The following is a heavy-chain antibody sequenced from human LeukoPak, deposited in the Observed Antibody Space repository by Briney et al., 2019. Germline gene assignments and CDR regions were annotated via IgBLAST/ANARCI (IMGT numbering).Heavy chain of an antibody. Sequence: GASVKVSCKASGYTVTSYGISWVRQAPGQGLEWMGWSSAYNGNTNYAQKLQGRVTMTTDTSTSTAYMELRSLRSDDTAVYYCARDLGSSWYPDAFDIWGQGTMVTVSS. J-gene: IGHJ3*02. D-gene: IGHD6-13*01. CDR3: ARDLGSSWYPDAFDI. CDR2: SSAYNGNT. V-gene: IGHV1-18*01. CDR1: GYTVTSYG.